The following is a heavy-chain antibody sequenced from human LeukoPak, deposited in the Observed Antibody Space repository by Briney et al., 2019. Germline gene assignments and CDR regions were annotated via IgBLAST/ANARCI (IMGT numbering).Heavy chain of an antibody. J-gene: IGHJ6*03. V-gene: IGHV1-69*01. Sequence: SVTVSCKASGGTFSSYAITWVRQARGQELAWMGGIIPIFGTENYAQKFQGRVMITADESTSTAYIELSSLRSEDTAVYYCARGEGSNYYVWGSGRYYYYMDVWGKGTTVTVSS. D-gene: IGHD3-16*01. CDR1: GGTFSSYA. CDR3: ARGEGSNYYVWGSGRYYYYMDV. CDR2: IIPIFGTE.